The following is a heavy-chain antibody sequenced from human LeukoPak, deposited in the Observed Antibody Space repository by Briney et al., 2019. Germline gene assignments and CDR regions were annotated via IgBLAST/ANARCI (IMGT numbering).Heavy chain of an antibody. V-gene: IGHV3-7*01. D-gene: IGHD5-12*01. CDR1: GFTFNRYW. J-gene: IGHJ4*02. CDR3: ARVEASGYDYGAFDY. Sequence: GGSLRLSCAASGFTFNRYWMSWVRQAPGKGLEWVANIKQDGSEKYYVDSVKGRFTISRDNAKNSLYLQMNSLRAEDTAVYCCARVEASGYDYGAFDYWGQGTLVTVSS. CDR2: IKQDGSEK.